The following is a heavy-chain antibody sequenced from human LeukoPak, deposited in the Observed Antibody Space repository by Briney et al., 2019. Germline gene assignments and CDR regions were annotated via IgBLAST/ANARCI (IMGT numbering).Heavy chain of an antibody. CDR3: TRLGECSGSSEDY. J-gene: IGHJ4*02. V-gene: IGHV3-73*01. D-gene: IGHD1-26*01. CDR2: IRSKANNYAT. CDR1: GFSFSGSA. Sequence: GGSLRLSCAASGFSFSGSAMHWVRQASGKGLEWVGRIRSKANNYATAYAASVKGRFTISRDDSKNTAYLQMNSLKTEDTAVYYCTRLGECSGSSEDYWGQGTLVTVSS.